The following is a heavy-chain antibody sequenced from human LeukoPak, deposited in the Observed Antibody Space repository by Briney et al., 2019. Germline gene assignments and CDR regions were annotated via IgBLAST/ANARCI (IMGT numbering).Heavy chain of an antibody. D-gene: IGHD3-16*02. Sequence: SQTLSLTCAISGDSVSSNSAAWNWIRQSPSRGLEWLGRTYYGSKRYKDYAASVKSRITINPDTSKHQFSLQLNSVPPEDTAVYYCARDTYYDYVWGSYRYTGRAPGGIDPWGQGTLVTVSS. CDR1: GDSVSSNSAA. V-gene: IGHV6-1*01. CDR2: TYYGSKRYK. CDR3: ARDTYYDYVWGSYRYTGRAPGGIDP. J-gene: IGHJ5*02.